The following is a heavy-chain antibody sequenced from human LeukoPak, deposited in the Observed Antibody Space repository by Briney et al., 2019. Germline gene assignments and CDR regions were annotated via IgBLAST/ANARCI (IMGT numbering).Heavy chain of an antibody. D-gene: IGHD3-3*01. Sequence: SETLSLTCTVSGGSISSSSYYRGWIRQPPGKGLEWIGSIYYSGSTYYNPSLKSRVTISVDTSKNQFSLKLSSVTAADTAVYYCARDPHDFWSGHPIPPFDPWGQGTLVTVSS. CDR2: IYYSGST. V-gene: IGHV4-39*07. CDR3: ARDPHDFWSGHPIPPFDP. J-gene: IGHJ5*02. CDR1: GGSISSSSYY.